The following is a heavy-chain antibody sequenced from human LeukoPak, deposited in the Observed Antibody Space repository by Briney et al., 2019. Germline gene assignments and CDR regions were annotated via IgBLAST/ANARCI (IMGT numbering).Heavy chain of an antibody. CDR1: AFTFSRYG. CDR2: IRYDGSNK. Sequence: GSLRLSCAASAFTFSRYGMHWVRQAPGKGLEWVAFIRYDGSNKYYADSVKGRFTISRDNSKNTLYLQMNSLRAEDTAIYYCAKNGDRGAYCTGGTCYPYFYYYMDVWGKGTTVTI. D-gene: IGHD2-15*01. J-gene: IGHJ6*03. CDR3: AKNGDRGAYCTGGTCYPYFYYYMDV. V-gene: IGHV3-30*02.